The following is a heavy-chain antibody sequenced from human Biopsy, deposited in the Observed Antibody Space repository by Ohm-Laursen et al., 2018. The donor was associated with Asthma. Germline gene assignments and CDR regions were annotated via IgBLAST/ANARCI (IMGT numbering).Heavy chain of an antibody. CDR2: ISFDGSNK. V-gene: IGHV3-30*03. CDR3: ASYEVVTAILPMDV. CDR1: GFSFSRYG. D-gene: IGHD2-21*02. Sequence: SLRLSCAASGFSFSRYGMHWVRQAPGKGLEWAAVISFDGSNKYYGDSVKGRFTIARDNSKNTVYLQMNSLRAEDTAVYYCASYEVVTAILPMDVWGQGTMVTVSS. J-gene: IGHJ3*01.